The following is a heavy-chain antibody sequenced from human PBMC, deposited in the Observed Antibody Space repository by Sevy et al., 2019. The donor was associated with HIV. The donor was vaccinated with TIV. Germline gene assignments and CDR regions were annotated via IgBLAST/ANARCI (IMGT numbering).Heavy chain of an antibody. CDR1: GFTVNSNY. J-gene: IGHJ4*02. CDR2: INSDDTT. Sequence: GGSLRLSCAASGFTVNSNYMTWVRQAPGKGLEGVSVINSDDTTYHADSAKDRFTISRDNFKNTLYLHMSSLRAEDTAVYYCARGKSGYGYALNYWGQGTLVTVSS. CDR3: ARGKSGYGYALNY. V-gene: IGHV3-66*01. D-gene: IGHD5-18*01.